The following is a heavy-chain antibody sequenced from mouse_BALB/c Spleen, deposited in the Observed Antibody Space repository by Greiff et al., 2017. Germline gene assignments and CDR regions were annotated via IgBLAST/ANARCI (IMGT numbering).Heavy chain of an antibody. CDR3: TRRYYGSSYGYFDY. D-gene: IGHD1-1*01. CDR2: INPSTGYT. Sequence: VQLQQSGAELAKPGASVKMSCKASGYTFTSYWMHWVKQRPGQGLEWIGYINPSTGYTEYNQKFKDKATLTVDKSSSTAYMQLSSPTSEDSAVYYCTRRYYGSSYGYFDYGGQGTTLTVSS. CDR1: GYTFTSYW. J-gene: IGHJ2*01. V-gene: IGHV1-7*01.